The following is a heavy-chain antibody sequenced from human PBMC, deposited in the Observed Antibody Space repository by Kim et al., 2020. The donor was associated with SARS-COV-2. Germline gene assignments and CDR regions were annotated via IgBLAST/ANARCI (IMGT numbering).Heavy chain of an antibody. V-gene: IGHV1-69*01. CDR3: AVVDTAMVGTGVDY. J-gene: IGHJ4*02. D-gene: IGHD5-18*01. Sequence: PKFQGRVTITADESTSTSYMELSSLRSEDTAVYYCAVVDTAMVGTGVDYWGQGTLVTVSS.